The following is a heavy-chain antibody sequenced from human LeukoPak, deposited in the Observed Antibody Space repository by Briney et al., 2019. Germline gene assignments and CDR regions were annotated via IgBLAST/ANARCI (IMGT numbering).Heavy chain of an antibody. CDR1: GFTFSSYA. D-gene: IGHD3-22*01. Sequence: HPGGSLRLSCAASGFTFSSYAMSWVRQAPGKGLEWVSAISGSGGSTYYADSVKGRFTISRDDSKNTLYLQMNSLRAEDTAVYYCARDAHYYDSSGYFDYWGQGTLVTVSS. CDR3: ARDAHYYDSSGYFDY. J-gene: IGHJ4*02. CDR2: ISGSGGST. V-gene: IGHV3-23*01.